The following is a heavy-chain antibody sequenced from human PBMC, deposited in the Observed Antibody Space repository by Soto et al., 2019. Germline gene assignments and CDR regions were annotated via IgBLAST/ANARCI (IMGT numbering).Heavy chain of an antibody. CDR3: ARDRIVVVPAATNWFDP. CDR2: ISAYNGNT. Sequence: ASVKVSCKASGYTFTSYGISWVRQAPGQGLEWMGWISAYNGNTNYAQKLQGRVAMTTDTSTSTAYMELRSLRSDDTAVYYCARDRIVVVPAATNWFDPWGQGTLVTVSS. J-gene: IGHJ5*02. D-gene: IGHD2-2*01. V-gene: IGHV1-18*04. CDR1: GYTFTSYG.